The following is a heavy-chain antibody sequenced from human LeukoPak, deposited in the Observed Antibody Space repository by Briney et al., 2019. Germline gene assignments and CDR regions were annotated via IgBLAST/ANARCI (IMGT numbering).Heavy chain of an antibody. V-gene: IGHV4-39*02. CDR1: GGSISSSSYY. D-gene: IGHD6-13*01. CDR3: ARDGIAASRSRGYYCGMDV. J-gene: IGHJ6*02. CDR2: IYYSGST. Sequence: PSETLSLTCTVSGGSISSSSYYWGWIRQPPGKGLEWIGSIYYSGSTYYNPSLKSRVTISVDTSKNQFSLKLSSVTAADTAVYYCARDGIAASRSRGYYCGMDVWGQGTTVTVSS.